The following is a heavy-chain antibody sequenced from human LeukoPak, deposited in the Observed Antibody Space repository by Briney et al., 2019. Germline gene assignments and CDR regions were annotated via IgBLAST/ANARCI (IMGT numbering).Heavy chain of an antibody. CDR2: ISAYNGKT. CDR3: ARTNLDCKNGVCYDY. V-gene: IGHV1-18*01. J-gene: IGHJ4*02. Sequence: ASVKVSCKASDYTCTNYGVSWVRQAPGQGLEWMGWISAYNGKTYYAQKFQGRVTVTTDTSTSTAYMDLRSLRSDDTAVYYCARTNLDCKNGVCYDYWGQGTPVTVSS. CDR1: DYTCTNYG. D-gene: IGHD2-8*01.